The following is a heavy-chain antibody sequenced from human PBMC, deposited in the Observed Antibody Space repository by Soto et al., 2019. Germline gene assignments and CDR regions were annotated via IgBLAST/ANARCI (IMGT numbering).Heavy chain of an antibody. D-gene: IGHD1-26*01. CDR1: GYTFTSYG. V-gene: IGHV1-18*01. J-gene: IGHJ5*02. CDR2: ISAYNGNT. CDR3: ARVVGALGPWFDP. Sequence: QVQLVQSGGEVKKPGASVKVSCKASGYTFTSYGISWVRQAPGQGLEWMGRISAYNGNTNYAQKLQGRVTMTPDTSTSTAYMELRGLRSDDTAVYYCARVVGALGPWFDPWGQGTLVTVSS.